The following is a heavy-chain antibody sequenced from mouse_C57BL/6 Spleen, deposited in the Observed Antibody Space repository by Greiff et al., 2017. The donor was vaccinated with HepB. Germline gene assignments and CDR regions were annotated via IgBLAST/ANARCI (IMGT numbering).Heavy chain of an antibody. CDR1: GYTFTSYW. V-gene: IGHV1-69*01. J-gene: IGHJ2*01. Sequence: QVQLKQPGAELVMPGASVKLSCKASGYTFTSYWMHWVKQRPGQGLEWIGEIDPSDSYTNYNQKFKGKSTLTVDKSSSTAYMQLSSLTSEDSAVYYCARNGYGSSYGYWGQGTTLTVSS. CDR3: ARNGYGSSYGY. D-gene: IGHD1-1*01. CDR2: IDPSDSYT.